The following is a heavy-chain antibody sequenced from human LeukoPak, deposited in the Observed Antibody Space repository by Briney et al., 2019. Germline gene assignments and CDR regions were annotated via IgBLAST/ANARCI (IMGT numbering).Heavy chain of an antibody. CDR1: GDSLSSNRAA. CDR3: ARARDLIPTVFDY. D-gene: IGHD3-3*01. Sequence: SQTLSLTCAISGDSLSSNRAAWKWTRQSPSSGLEWLGRSYCNTKWYNDYAVSVKSRITINPDTSKNQFSLQLNSVTAEDTAVYYCARARDLIPTVFDYWGQGTLVTVSS. CDR2: SYCNTKWYN. V-gene: IGHV6-1*01. J-gene: IGHJ4*02.